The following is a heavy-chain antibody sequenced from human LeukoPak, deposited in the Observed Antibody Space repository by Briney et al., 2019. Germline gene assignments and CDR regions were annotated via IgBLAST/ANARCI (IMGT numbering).Heavy chain of an antibody. CDR1: GYSFTGYY. CDR3: AREDSNYALRPLDY. V-gene: IGHV1-46*01. Sequence: GASVKVSCKASGYSFTGYYVHWVRQAPGQGLEWMGIINPSGGSTSYAQKFQGRVTMTRDTSTSTVYMELSSLRSEDTAVYYCAREDSNYALRPLDYWGQGTLVTVSS. J-gene: IGHJ4*02. CDR2: INPSGGST. D-gene: IGHD4-11*01.